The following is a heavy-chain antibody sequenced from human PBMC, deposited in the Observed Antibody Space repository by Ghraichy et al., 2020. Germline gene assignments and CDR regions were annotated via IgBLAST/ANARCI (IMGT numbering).Heavy chain of an antibody. V-gene: IGHV3-33*01. CDR2: IWYDGSNK. Sequence: GGSLRLSCAASGFTFSSYGMHWVRQAPGKGLEWVAVIWYDGSNKYYADSVKGRFTISRDNSKNTLYLQMNSLRAEDTAVYYCARGSYYDILPGDAFDIWDQGTMVTVSS. D-gene: IGHD3-9*01. CDR3: ARGSYYDILPGDAFDI. J-gene: IGHJ3*02. CDR1: GFTFSSYG.